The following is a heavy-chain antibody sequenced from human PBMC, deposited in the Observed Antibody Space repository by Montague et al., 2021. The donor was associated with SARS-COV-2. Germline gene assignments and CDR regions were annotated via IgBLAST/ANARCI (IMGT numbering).Heavy chain of an antibody. CDR2: IKYEGSKR. Sequence: SLRLSCAASGFTFSNYGLHWVRQAPGKGLEWVALIKYEGSKRFFSDSVKGRFAISRDSAQSTVFLLMNSLRVDDTAVYHCATASEVFWLGQFARDAFDLWGQGTTVVVSS. D-gene: IGHD3-10*01. J-gene: IGHJ3*01. CDR3: ATASEVFWLGQFARDAFDL. V-gene: IGHV3-30*03. CDR1: GFTFSNYG.